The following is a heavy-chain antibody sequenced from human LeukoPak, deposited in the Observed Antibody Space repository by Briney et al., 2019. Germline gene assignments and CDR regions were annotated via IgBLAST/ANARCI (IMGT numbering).Heavy chain of an antibody. Sequence: GGSLRLSCAASGFTFSSYAMSWVRQAPGKGLEWVSAISGSGGSTYYADSVKGRFTISRDNAKNSLYLQMNSLRAEDTSVYYCARESGYSYGPTFDYWGQGTLVTVSS. CDR1: GFTFSSYA. CDR2: ISGSGGST. D-gene: IGHD5-18*01. CDR3: ARESGYSYGPTFDY. J-gene: IGHJ4*02. V-gene: IGHV3-23*01.